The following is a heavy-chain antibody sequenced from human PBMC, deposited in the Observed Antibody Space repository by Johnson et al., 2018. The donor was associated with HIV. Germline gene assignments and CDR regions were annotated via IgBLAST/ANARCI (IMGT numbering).Heavy chain of an antibody. CDR2: ISYAGSNK. J-gene: IGHJ3*02. Sequence: VQLVESGGGLVQPGGSLRLSCAASGFTFSSYDMHWVRQATGKGLEWEAVISYAGSNKYYEDSVKGRFTISRENSKTTLYLQMNSLRAEDTAVYYCARERTCSSGYAFDIWGQGKMVTVSS. CDR1: GFTFSSYD. D-gene: IGHD6-19*01. CDR3: ARERTCSSGYAFDI. V-gene: IGHV3-30*03.